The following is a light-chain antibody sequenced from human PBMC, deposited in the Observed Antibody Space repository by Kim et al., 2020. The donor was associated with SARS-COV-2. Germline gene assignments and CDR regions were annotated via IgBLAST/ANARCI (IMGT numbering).Light chain of an antibody. Sequence: GQRVEISCSGSSSNIGINAVNWYQSLPGTAPKLLIYNNDRRPSGVPDRISGSKSGTSASLVLSGLLSEDEADYYCGTWDDSLDAWVFGGGTQLTVL. CDR2: NND. J-gene: IGLJ3*02. CDR3: GTWDDSLDAWV. CDR1: SSNIGINA. V-gene: IGLV1-44*01.